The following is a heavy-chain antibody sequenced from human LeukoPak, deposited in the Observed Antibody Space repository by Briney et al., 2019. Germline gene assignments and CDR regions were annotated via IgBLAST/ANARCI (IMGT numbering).Heavy chain of an antibody. CDR1: GGSISDYY. V-gene: IGHV4-59*01. D-gene: IGHD3-16*01. CDR2: IHSSGST. CDR3: ARIEGDNSLDY. Sequence: SETLSLTCTVSGGSISDYYWTWIRQPPGRGLEWIAYIHSSGSTNYNPSLKSRVIISVDASRSQLSLKLSSVTAADTAVYYCARIEGDNSLDYWGQGTLVTVSS. J-gene: IGHJ4*02.